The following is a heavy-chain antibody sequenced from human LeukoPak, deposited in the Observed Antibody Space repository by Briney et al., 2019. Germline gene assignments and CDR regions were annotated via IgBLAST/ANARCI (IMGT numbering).Heavy chain of an antibody. Sequence: PGGSLRLSCAASGFTFSSYAMSWVRQAPGKGLEWVSAISGSGGSTYYADSVKGRFTISRDNSKNTLYLQMNSLRAEDTAVYYCAKVTVTRSKVLKESDYWGQGALVTVSS. D-gene: IGHD4-17*01. CDR1: GFTFSSYA. CDR2: ISGSGGST. V-gene: IGHV3-23*01. J-gene: IGHJ4*02. CDR3: AKVTVTRSKVLKESDY.